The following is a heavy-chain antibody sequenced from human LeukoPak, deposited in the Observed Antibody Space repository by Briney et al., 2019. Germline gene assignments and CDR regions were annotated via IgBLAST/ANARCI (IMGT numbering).Heavy chain of an antibody. CDR3: AKDQYQLLYET. D-gene: IGHD2-2*02. Sequence: GGSLRLSCAASGFTFSSYAMSWVRQAPEKGLEWVSAISGSGGSTYYADSVKGRFTISRDNSKNTLYLQMNSLRAEDTAVYYRAKDQYQLLYETWGQGTLVTVSS. J-gene: IGHJ5*02. CDR1: GFTFSSYA. V-gene: IGHV3-23*01. CDR2: ISGSGGST.